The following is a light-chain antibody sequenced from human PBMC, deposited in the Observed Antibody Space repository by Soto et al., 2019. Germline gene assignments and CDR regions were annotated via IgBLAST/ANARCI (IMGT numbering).Light chain of an antibody. CDR2: EAS. V-gene: IGKV3-11*01. CDR1: QSVSTY. J-gene: IGKJ2*01. CDR3: HQRYSWPHT. Sequence: EIVLTQSPATLSLSPGERATLSCRASQSVSTYLGWYQEKPGQPPRLVFSEASNRATGIPARFSGSGSGTDFPLTISSLEPEDFAVYFCHQRYSWPHTFGRGTKLEI.